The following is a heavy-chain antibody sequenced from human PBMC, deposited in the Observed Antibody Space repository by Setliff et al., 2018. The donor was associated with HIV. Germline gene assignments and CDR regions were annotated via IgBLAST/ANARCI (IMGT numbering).Heavy chain of an antibody. V-gene: IGHV3-30*02. Sequence: GGSLRLSCAASGFAFRNYIFHWVRQAPGKGLEWVAFIRFDGYNKYYADSVKGRFTISRDNSKNTLYLQMNSLGADDRAVYYCARGYCNSSNCYAIDYWGQGTLVTVSS. CDR1: GFAFRNYI. CDR2: IRFDGYNK. CDR3: ARGYCNSSNCYAIDY. D-gene: IGHD2-2*01. J-gene: IGHJ4*02.